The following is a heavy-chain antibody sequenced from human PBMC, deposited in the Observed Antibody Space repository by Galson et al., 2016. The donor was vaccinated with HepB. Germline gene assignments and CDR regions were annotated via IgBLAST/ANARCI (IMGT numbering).Heavy chain of an antibody. CDR3: ASSIPKQKYYYMLTGPHHYYFDY. Sequence: SLRLSCAASGFTFRSYAMSWVRHVPGKVLEWVSTLSVSVSNTYYADSVKGRFTISRDTFKDTLYLQMNSLRAEDTALYYCASSIPKQKYYYMLTGPHHYYFDYWGQGTLVTVSS. CDR1: GFTFRSYA. D-gene: IGHD3-9*01. V-gene: IGHV3-23*01. CDR2: LSVSVSNT. J-gene: IGHJ4*02.